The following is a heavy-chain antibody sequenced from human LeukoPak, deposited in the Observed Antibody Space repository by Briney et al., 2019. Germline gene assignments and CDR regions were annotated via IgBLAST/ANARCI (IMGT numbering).Heavy chain of an antibody. J-gene: IGHJ4*02. D-gene: IGHD5-18*01. CDR2: ISSSGSTI. CDR1: GFTFSDYY. V-gene: IGHV3-11*04. CDR3: ARDRGGWIQLWLGFDY. Sequence: GGSLRLSCAASGFTFSDYYMSWIRQAPGKGLEWVSYISSSGSTIYYADSVKGRFTISRDNAKNSLYLQMNSLRAEDTAVYYCARDRGGWIQLWLGFDYWGQGTLVTVSS.